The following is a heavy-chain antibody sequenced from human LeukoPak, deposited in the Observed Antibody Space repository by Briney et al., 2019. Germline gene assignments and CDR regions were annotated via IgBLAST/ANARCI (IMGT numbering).Heavy chain of an antibody. D-gene: IGHD1/OR15-1a*01. CDR3: ARDGNSPADY. Sequence: PGGSLRLSCAASGFVFSASVMHWVRQGQGKGLEWVAVISHDGSDKFYADSVKGRFTISRDNSKNTFYLQMNSLRPEDTGVYYCARDGNSPADYWGQGTLVTVSS. CDR2: ISHDGSDK. CDR1: GFVFSASV. V-gene: IGHV3-30*03. J-gene: IGHJ4*02.